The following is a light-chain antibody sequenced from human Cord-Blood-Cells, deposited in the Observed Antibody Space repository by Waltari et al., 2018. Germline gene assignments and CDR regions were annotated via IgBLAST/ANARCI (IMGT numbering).Light chain of an antibody. CDR1: SSNIGSNY. J-gene: IGLJ3*02. Sequence: QSALTQPPSASGTPGQRVTIPCSGSSSNIGSNYVYWYQQLPGTAPKLLIYRNNQRPSGVPDRFSGSKSGTSASLAISGLRSEDEADYYCAAWDDSLSGWVFGGGTKLTVL. V-gene: IGLV1-47*01. CDR3: AAWDDSLSGWV. CDR2: RNN.